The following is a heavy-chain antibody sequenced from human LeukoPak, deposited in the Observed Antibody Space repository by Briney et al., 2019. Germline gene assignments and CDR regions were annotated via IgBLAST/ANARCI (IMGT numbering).Heavy chain of an antibody. J-gene: IGHJ4*02. CDR2: ISPSATTI. D-gene: IGHD6-6*01. CDR3: AREYSSSSGRSFDY. V-gene: IGHV3-48*01. Sequence: QPGGSLRLSCAASEFTFSGYSMNWVRQAPGKGLEWVSYISPSATTIYYADSVKGRFTISRDNAKNSLYLQMNSLRAEDTAVYYCAREYSSSSGRSFDYWGQGTLVTVSS. CDR1: EFTFSGYS.